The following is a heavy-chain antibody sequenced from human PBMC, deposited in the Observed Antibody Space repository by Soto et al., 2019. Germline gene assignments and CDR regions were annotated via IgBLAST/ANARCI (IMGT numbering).Heavy chain of an antibody. CDR1: GFTLSNAC. CDR2: IKSKTYGGTT. V-gene: IGHV3-15*01. CDR3: TTDWRVRGVSMEV. Sequence: GGTLRLSCAASGFTLSNACISSVLRQPAKAREWVGRIKSKTYGGTTAYAALVKGRFTISRDDSRNTLYLQMNSLTTEDTAVYDCTTDWRVRGVSMEVWGQGTRVTVSS. D-gene: IGHD3-10*01. J-gene: IGHJ6*02.